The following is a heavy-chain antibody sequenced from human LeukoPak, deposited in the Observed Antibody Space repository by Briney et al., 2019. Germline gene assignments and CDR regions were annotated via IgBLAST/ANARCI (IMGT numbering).Heavy chain of an antibody. CDR2: IYSYNVNT. Sequence: ASVKVSFKASCYTFTSYGISWVRQAPGQGLEWMGWIYSYNVNTNYAQKLQGRVTMTTDTSTSIAYMELRSLTSDDTAVYYCARLKNYGDYGYWGQGTLVTVSS. D-gene: IGHD4-17*01. V-gene: IGHV1-18*01. J-gene: IGHJ4*02. CDR1: CYTFTSYG. CDR3: ARLKNYGDYGY.